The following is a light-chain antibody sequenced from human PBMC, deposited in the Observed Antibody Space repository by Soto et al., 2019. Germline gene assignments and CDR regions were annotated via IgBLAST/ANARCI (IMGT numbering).Light chain of an antibody. CDR2: AVS. J-gene: IGLJ3*02. V-gene: IGLV2-23*02. CDR1: SSDVGNFNL. Sequence: QSVLTQPASVSGSPGQSITISCTGSSSDVGNFNLVSWYQQHPGKAPKLMIYAVSERPSGVSNRFSGSKSGNTASLTISGLQAEDEADYYCCSYAGSSTWVFGGGTKLTVL. CDR3: CSYAGSSTWV.